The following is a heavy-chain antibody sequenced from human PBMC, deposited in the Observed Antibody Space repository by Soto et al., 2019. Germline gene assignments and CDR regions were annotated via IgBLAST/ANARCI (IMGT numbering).Heavy chain of an antibody. V-gene: IGHV1-8*02. CDR2: MNPNTGDT. D-gene: IGHD1-26*01. CDR3: AREWEDGFCFDH. CDR1: GYTFTNYD. J-gene: IGHJ4*02. Sequence: QVQLLQSGAEVKRPGASVKVSCKTSGYTFTNYDINWVRQAAGQGLEWMGWMNPNTGDTAYAQKFQGRVTMTRDTSISTAYMELSGLSFEDTAVFYWAREWEDGFCFDHGGEGTPVTVSS.